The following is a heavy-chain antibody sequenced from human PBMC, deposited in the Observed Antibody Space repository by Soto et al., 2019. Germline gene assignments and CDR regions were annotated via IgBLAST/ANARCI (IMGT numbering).Heavy chain of an antibody. CDR3: ARVVSGDSLGNWFDP. CDR2: ISAYNGNT. J-gene: IGHJ5*02. CDR1: GYAFTSYG. Sequence: QVQLVQSGAEVKKPGASVKVSCKASGYAFTSYGISWVRQAPGQGLEWMGWISAYNGNTNYAQKLQGRVTMTTDTSTSTAYMELRSLRSDDTAVYYCARVVSGDSLGNWFDPWGQGTLVTVSS. V-gene: IGHV1-18*04. D-gene: IGHD4-17*01.